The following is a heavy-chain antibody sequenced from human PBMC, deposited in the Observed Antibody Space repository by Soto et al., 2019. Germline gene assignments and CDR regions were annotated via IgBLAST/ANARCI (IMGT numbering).Heavy chain of an antibody. J-gene: IGHJ4*02. CDR1: GFTFSSYG. D-gene: IGHD4-17*01. Sequence: GGSLRLSCAASGFTFSSYGMHWVRQAPGKGLEWVAVIWYDGSNKYYADSVKGRFTISRDNSKNTLYLQMNSLRAEDTAVYYCARDGPVTLRGFDYWGQGTLVTVSS. CDR3: ARDGPVTLRGFDY. V-gene: IGHV3-33*01. CDR2: IWYDGSNK.